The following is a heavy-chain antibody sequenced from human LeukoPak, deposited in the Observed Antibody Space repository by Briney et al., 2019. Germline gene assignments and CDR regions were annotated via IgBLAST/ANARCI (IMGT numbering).Heavy chain of an antibody. Sequence: SETLSLTCTVSGGSISSYYWSWIRQPPGKGLKWIGYIYTSGSTNYNPSLKSRVTISVDTSKNQFSLKLSSVTAADTAVYYCARSSWFGELSLDYWGQGTLVTVSS. J-gene: IGHJ4*02. CDR1: GGSISSYY. D-gene: IGHD3-10*01. CDR3: ARSSWFGELSLDY. CDR2: IYTSGST. V-gene: IGHV4-4*09.